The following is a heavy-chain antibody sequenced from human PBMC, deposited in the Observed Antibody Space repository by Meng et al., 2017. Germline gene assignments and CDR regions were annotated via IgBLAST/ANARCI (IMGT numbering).Heavy chain of an antibody. CDR3: ARDQGGSGSFGFAFDI. D-gene: IGHD6-19*01. CDR1: GGSISSGGYY. CDR2: IYYSGST. J-gene: IGHJ3*02. Sequence: QGQRQGSGPGLVKPSQTLSLTCTVSGGSISSGGYYWSWIRQHPGKGLEWIGYIYYSGSTYCNPSLKSRVTISVDTSKNQFSLKLSSVTAADTAVYYCARDQGGSGSFGFAFDIWGQGTMVTVSS. V-gene: IGHV4-31*03.